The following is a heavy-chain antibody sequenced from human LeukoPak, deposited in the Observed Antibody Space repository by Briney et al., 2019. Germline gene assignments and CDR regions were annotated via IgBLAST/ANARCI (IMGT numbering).Heavy chain of an antibody. D-gene: IGHD4-17*01. CDR2: ISSSSSI. CDR3: ARDRATVTTSDGLDI. J-gene: IGHJ3*02. V-gene: IGHV3-48*02. CDR1: GFSFSTYS. Sequence: PGGSLRLSCAASGFSFSTYSMNWVRQAPGNGLEWVSYISSSSSICYADSLKGRFTSSRDNAKNSLYLQMNSLRDEDTAVYYCARDRATVTTSDGLDILGQGTMVTVSS.